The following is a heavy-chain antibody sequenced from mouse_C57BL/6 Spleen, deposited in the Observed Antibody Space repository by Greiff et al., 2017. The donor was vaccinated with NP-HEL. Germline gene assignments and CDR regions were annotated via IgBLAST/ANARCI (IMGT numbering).Heavy chain of an antibody. V-gene: IGHV1-15*01. CDR2: IDPETGGT. J-gene: IGHJ2*01. D-gene: IGHD1-1*01. CDR3: TRSHYYGSSGMYFDY. CDR1: GYTFTDYE. Sequence: QVQLKESGAELVRPGASVTLSCKASGYTFTDYEMHWVKQTPVHGLEWIGAIDPETGGTAYNQKFKGKAILTADKSSSTAYMELRSLTSEDSAVYYCTRSHYYGSSGMYFDYWGQGTTLTVSS.